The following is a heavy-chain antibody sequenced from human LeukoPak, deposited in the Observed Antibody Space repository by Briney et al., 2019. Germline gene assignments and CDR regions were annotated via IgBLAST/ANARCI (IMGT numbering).Heavy chain of an antibody. CDR1: GFTFGSYA. Sequence: PGRSLRLSCAASGFTFGSYAMHWVRQAPGKGLEWVAVISYDGSNKYYADSVKGRFTISRDNSKNTLYLQMNSLRAEDTAVYYCARDHGQLVSQFDPWGQGTLVTVSS. CDR2: ISYDGSNK. J-gene: IGHJ5*02. CDR3: ARDHGQLVSQFDP. D-gene: IGHD6-13*01. V-gene: IGHV3-30*04.